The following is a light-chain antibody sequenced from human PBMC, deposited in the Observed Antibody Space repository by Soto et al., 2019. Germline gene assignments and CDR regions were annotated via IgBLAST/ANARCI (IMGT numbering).Light chain of an antibody. J-gene: IGKJ4*01. Sequence: EIVLTQSPATLSLSPGEIATLSCRASQSISTYLAWYQQKPGQAPRLLIYDSSNRATDIPSRFSGSGSGTDFTLTISSLEPEDSALYYCQQRSLLVTFGGGTRLEIK. CDR3: QQRSLLVT. CDR1: QSISTY. V-gene: IGKV3-11*01. CDR2: DSS.